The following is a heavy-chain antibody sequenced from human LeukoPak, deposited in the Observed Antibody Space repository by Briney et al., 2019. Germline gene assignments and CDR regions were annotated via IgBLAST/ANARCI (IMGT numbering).Heavy chain of an antibody. Sequence: GGSLRLSCAASGFTFSSYAMSWVRQAPGKGLEWVSAISGSGGSTYYADSVKGRFTISRDNSKSTLYLQMNSLRAEDTAIYYCAKRRIVGAGIDYWGQGTLVTVSS. D-gene: IGHD1-26*01. J-gene: IGHJ4*02. CDR2: ISGSGGST. CDR3: AKRRIVGAGIDY. V-gene: IGHV3-23*01. CDR1: GFTFSSYA.